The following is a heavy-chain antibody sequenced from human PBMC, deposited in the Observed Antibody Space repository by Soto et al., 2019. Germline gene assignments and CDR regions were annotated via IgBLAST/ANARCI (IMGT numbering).Heavy chain of an antibody. Sequence: QLQLQESGPGLVKPSETLSLTCSVSDDSINSDKYYWGWIRQPPGKGLEWIGSVYYRGNAYYNPSLQTRVTISRDKSKGQFSLKLNSVTAADSAVYFCARLEGLATISYYFDFWGPGALVTVSS. D-gene: IGHD3-9*01. CDR3: ARLEGLATISYYFDF. CDR2: VYYRGNA. J-gene: IGHJ4*02. CDR1: DDSINSDKYY. V-gene: IGHV4-39*01.